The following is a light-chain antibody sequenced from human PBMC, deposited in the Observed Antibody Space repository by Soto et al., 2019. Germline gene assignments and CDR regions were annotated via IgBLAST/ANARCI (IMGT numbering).Light chain of an antibody. V-gene: IGKV3-15*01. CDR1: QSVGSN. J-gene: IGKJ1*01. CDR2: GAS. CDR3: QQYNNRPPWT. Sequence: EIVMTQSPATLSVSPGERATLSCRASQSVGSNLAWYQQKPGQAPRLLMYGASTRATGIPARFSGTGSGAEFTLSISSLQSEDFAVYYCQQYNNRPPWTVGQGTKVEIK.